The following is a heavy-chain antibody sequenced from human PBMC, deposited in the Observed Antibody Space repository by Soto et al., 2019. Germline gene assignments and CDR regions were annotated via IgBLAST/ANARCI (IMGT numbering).Heavy chain of an antibody. Sequence: PSETLSLTCTVSGGSISSGGYYWSWIRQHPGKGLEWIGYIYYSGSTYYNPSLKSRVTISVDTSKNQFSLKLSSVTAADTAVYYCARIVDGYVFDYYFDYWGQGTLVTVSS. D-gene: IGHD3-9*01. CDR3: ARIVDGYVFDYYFDY. J-gene: IGHJ4*02. V-gene: IGHV4-31*03. CDR2: IYYSGST. CDR1: GGSISSGGYY.